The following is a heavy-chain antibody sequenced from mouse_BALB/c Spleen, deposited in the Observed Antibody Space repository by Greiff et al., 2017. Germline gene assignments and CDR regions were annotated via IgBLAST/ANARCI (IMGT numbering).Heavy chain of an antibody. V-gene: IGHV1S81*02. D-gene: IGHD2-4*01. CDR3: ARYDYDVGDY. J-gene: IGHJ2*01. CDR1: GYTFTSYW. CDR2: INPSNGRT. Sequence: QVQLQQPGAELVKPGASVKLSCKASGYTFTSYWMHWVKQRPGQGLEWIGEINPSNGRTNYNEKFKSKATLTVDKSSSTAYMQLSSLTSEDTAVYYCARYDYDVGDYWGQGTTLTVSS.